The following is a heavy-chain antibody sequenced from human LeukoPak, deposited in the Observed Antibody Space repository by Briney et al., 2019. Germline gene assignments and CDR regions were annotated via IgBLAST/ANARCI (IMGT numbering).Heavy chain of an antibody. Sequence: SETLSLTCTVSGGSISSYYWSWIRQPPGKGLEWIGYIYYSRSTNYNPSLKSRVTISVDTSKNQFSLKLSSVTAADTAVYYCAREGYSSGWYGSLGYWGQGTLVTVSS. CDR1: GGSISSYY. CDR3: AREGYSSGWYGSLGY. V-gene: IGHV4-59*01. D-gene: IGHD6-19*01. CDR2: IYYSRST. J-gene: IGHJ4*02.